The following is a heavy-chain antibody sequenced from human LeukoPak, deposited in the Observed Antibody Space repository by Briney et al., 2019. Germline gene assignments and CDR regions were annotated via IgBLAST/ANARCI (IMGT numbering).Heavy chain of an antibody. J-gene: IGHJ5*02. CDR3: ARLYEGMFDP. D-gene: IGHD2-2*02. CDR2: INPNSGGT. Sequence: ASVKVSCKASGYTFTGYYTHWVRQAPGQGLEWMGWINPNSGGTNYAQKFQGRVTMTRDTSISTAYMELSRLRSDDTAAYYCARLYEGMFDPWGQGTLVTVSS. CDR1: GYTFTGYY. V-gene: IGHV1-2*02.